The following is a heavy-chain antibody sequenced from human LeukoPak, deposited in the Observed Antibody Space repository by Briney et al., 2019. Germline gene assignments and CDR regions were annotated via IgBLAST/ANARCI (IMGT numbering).Heavy chain of an antibody. D-gene: IGHD3-22*01. Sequence: PGGSLRLSCAASGFTFSSYEMNWVRQAPGKGLEWVSYISSSGSTLYYADSVKGRFTISRDNAKNSLYLQMNSLRAEDTAVYYCAREYYYDSSGYYRVDAFDIWGQGTMVTVSS. CDR1: GFTFSSYE. CDR3: AREYYYDSSGYYRVDAFDI. V-gene: IGHV3-48*03. J-gene: IGHJ3*02. CDR2: ISSSGSTL.